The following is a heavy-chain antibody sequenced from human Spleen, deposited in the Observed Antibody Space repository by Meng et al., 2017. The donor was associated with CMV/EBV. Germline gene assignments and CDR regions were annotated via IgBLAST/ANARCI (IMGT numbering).Heavy chain of an antibody. CDR1: GCTFSNAW. D-gene: IGHD1-1*01. CDR3: IWNDLGDY. V-gene: IGHV3-15*01. Sequence: EVQLVESGXDSVKLGGSLRLSCAGSGCTFSNAWMSWVRQAPGKGLEWVGRIKSKTDGETADYNAPVKGRFTISRDDSKNTLYLQMNSLKTEDTAIYYCIWNDLGDYWGQGTLVTVSS. J-gene: IGHJ4*02. CDR2: IKSKTDGETA.